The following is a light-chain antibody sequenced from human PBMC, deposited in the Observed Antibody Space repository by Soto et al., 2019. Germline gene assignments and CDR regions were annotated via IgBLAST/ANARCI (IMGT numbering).Light chain of an antibody. J-gene: IGKJ1*01. Sequence: EIQMTQSPSSLSASVGDRVTITCRASQSISSYLNWYQKKPGKDPKILIYAASSLQSGVPSRFSGSGSGTDFTLTISSLQTEDFATYYCQQSYSTTRTFGQGTKVDI. V-gene: IGKV1-39*01. CDR2: AAS. CDR3: QQSYSTTRT. CDR1: QSISSY.